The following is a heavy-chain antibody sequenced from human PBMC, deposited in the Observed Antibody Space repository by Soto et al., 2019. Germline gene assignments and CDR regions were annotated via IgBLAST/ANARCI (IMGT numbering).Heavy chain of an antibody. CDR3: AKRQLVATKLPPYYYYYGMDV. CDR2: ISGSGGST. Sequence: GGSLSLSCAASGFTFSSYAMSWVRQAPGKGLEWVSAISGSGGSTYYADSVKGRFTISRDNSKNTLYLQMNSLRAEDTAVYYCAKRQLVATKLPPYYYYYGMDVWGQGTTVTVSS. V-gene: IGHV3-23*01. D-gene: IGHD5-12*01. CDR1: GFTFSSYA. J-gene: IGHJ6*02.